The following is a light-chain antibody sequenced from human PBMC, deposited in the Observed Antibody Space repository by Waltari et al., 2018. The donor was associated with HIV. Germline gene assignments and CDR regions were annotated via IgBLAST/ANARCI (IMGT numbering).Light chain of an antibody. CDR1: SSDVGGYNY. Sequence: QSALTQPASVSGSPGQSITISCTGTSSDVGGYNYVSWYQPHPGKAPKLMIYDGSTRPSGVSDRFSGSKSGNTASLTISVLQAEDEAEYYCSSYTSSSSLLVFGGGTKLTVL. CDR3: SSYTSSSSLLV. V-gene: IGLV2-14*03. CDR2: DGS. J-gene: IGLJ3*02.